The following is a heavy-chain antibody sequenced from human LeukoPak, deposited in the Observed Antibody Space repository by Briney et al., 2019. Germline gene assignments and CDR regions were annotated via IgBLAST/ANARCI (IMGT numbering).Heavy chain of an antibody. CDR3: ARSGRFGEIYFDY. CDR1: GFTVSSNY. V-gene: IGHV3-53*01. D-gene: IGHD3-10*01. Sequence: GGSLRLSCAASGFTVSSNYMSWVRQAPGKGLEWVSVIYSGGSTYYADSLKGRFTISRDNSKNTLYLQMNSLRAEDTAVYYCARSGRFGEIYFDYWGQGTLVTVSS. J-gene: IGHJ4*02. CDR2: IYSGGST.